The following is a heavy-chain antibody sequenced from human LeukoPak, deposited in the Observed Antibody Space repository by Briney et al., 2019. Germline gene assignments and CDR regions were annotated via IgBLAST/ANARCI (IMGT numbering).Heavy chain of an antibody. V-gene: IGHV3-73*01. Sequence: PGGSLRLSCVASGFNFDVSTIHWVRHTSGKGLEWVGHIKGNRDNYATAYAVSVEGRFTISRDSSTNTVYLQMSSLKAADTAVYYCTRQLPQVTYWFRPWGQGTLVIVSS. CDR3: TRQLPQVTYWFRP. D-gene: IGHD2-21*02. CDR1: GFNFDVST. J-gene: IGHJ5*01. CDR2: IKGNRDNYAT.